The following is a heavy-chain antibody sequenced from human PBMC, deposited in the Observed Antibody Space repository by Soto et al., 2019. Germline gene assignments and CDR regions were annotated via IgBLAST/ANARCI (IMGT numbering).Heavy chain of an antibody. J-gene: IGHJ4*02. Sequence: QVQLVESGGGVVQPGKSLRLSCAGSGFTFSSYGMDWVRQAPGKGLEWVAVISYDVSNKYYAYSVKGRFTISRDNSKNTLYLQMSSLRADDTAVYYCAKDRMGAGVRGYFDYWGQGALVTVSS. V-gene: IGHV3-30*18. CDR1: GFTFSSYG. D-gene: IGHD3-10*01. CDR3: AKDRMGAGVRGYFDY. CDR2: ISYDVSNK.